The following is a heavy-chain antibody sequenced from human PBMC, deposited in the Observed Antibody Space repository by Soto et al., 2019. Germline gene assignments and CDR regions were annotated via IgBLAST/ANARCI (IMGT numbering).Heavy chain of an antibody. CDR2: IYYLGSA. Sequence: SETLSLTCSVSGGSMSEYFWSWIRQSPGKGLEWIGYIYYLGSADYNPSLKSRVTISVDTSKRQFSLRLTSVTAADTAVYYCARDGYDGSGSPYPAYWGPGTQVTVSS. CDR1: GGSMSEYF. D-gene: IGHD3-10*01. J-gene: IGHJ4*02. V-gene: IGHV4-59*01. CDR3: ARDGYDGSGSPYPAY.